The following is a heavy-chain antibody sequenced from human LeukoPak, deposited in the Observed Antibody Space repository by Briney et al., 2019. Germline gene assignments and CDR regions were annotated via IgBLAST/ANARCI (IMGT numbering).Heavy chain of an antibody. V-gene: IGHV3-11*01. CDR1: GFTFSDYY. CDR3: ARDTMDVLLWFGESKSLDY. Sequence: TGGSLRLSCAASGFTFSDYYMSWIRQAPGKGLEWVSYISSSGSTIYYADSVKGRFTISRDNAKNSLYLQMNSLRAEDTAVYYCARDTMDVLLWFGESKSLDYWGQGTLVTVSS. J-gene: IGHJ4*02. D-gene: IGHD3-10*01. CDR2: ISSSGSTI.